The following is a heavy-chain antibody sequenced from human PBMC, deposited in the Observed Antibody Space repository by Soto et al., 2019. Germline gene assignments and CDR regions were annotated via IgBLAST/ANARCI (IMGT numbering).Heavy chain of an antibody. CDR3: ANYTSLDY. CDR1: VFTVSNNY. D-gene: IGHD2-2*02. Sequence: GGSLRLSCASSVFTVSNNYMSCVRQAPGKWLEWVSLIYSGGSTFYADSVKGRFTISRDNSKNTLFLQMNSLRAEATAVYFCANYTSLDYWGQGTLVTVS. V-gene: IGHV3-53*01. J-gene: IGHJ4*02. CDR2: IYSGGST.